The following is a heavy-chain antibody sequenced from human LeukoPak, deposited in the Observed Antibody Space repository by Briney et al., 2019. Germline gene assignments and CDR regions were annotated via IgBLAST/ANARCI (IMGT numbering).Heavy chain of an antibody. V-gene: IGHV3-23*01. CDR3: AELGITMIGGV. CDR2: ISGSGSST. D-gene: IGHD3-10*02. CDR1: GFTFSSYA. Sequence: GGSLRLSCAASGFTFSSYAMSWVRQAPGKGLEWVSDISGSGSSTYYADSVKGRFTISRDNSKNSLYLQMNSLRAEDTAVYYCAELGITMIGGVWGKGTTVTISS. J-gene: IGHJ6*04.